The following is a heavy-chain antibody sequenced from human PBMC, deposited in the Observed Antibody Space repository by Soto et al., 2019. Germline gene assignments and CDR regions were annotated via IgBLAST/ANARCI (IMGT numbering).Heavy chain of an antibody. D-gene: IGHD6-19*01. CDR2: TYYRSKWYN. V-gene: IGHV6-1*01. CDR3: ARAPLTGSGWYANWFDP. Sequence: PSQTLSLTCAISGDSVSSNSAAWNWIRQSPSRGLEWLGRTYYRSKWYNDYAVSVKSRITINPDTSKNQFSLQLNSVTPEDTAVYYCARAPLTGSGWYANWFDPWGQGTLVTAPQ. J-gene: IGHJ5*02. CDR1: GDSVSSNSAA.